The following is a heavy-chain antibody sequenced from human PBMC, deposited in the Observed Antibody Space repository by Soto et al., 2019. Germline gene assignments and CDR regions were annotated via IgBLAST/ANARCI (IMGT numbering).Heavy chain of an antibody. J-gene: IGHJ3*02. Sequence: QVQLQQWGAGLLKPSETLSLTCAVSGGSVNSGNYYWSWIRQPPGKGLEWIGEMSHSDGTHFNPSRTSRVTMSVDTSKNHCALKRSSVTAADTALYYCARVERGTATTGVEALDIWGPGTLVTVSS. D-gene: IGHD1-1*01. CDR2: MSHSDGT. CDR3: ARVERGTATTGVEALDI. CDR1: GGSVNSGNYY. V-gene: IGHV4-34*01.